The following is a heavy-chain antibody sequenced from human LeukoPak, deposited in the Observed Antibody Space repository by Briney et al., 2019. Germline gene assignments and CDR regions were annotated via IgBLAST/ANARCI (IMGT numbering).Heavy chain of an antibody. CDR2: ISGSGGST. Sequence: GGSLRLSCAASGFTFSSYSMNWVRQAPGKGLEWVSAISGSGGSTYYADSVKGRFTISRDNAKNSLYLQMNSLRAEDTAVYYCARVAPAYDSPLDDAFDIWGQGTMVTVSS. J-gene: IGHJ3*02. CDR1: GFTFSSYS. V-gene: IGHV3-21*01. D-gene: IGHD3-22*01. CDR3: ARVAPAYDSPLDDAFDI.